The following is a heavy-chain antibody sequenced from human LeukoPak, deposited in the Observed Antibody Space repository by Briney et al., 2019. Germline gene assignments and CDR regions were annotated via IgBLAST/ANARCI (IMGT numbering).Heavy chain of an antibody. D-gene: IGHD6-19*01. CDR1: GGSISSGNYY. CDR3: ARGTRGVPSSGWYRDLAFDI. J-gene: IGHJ3*02. CDR2: MYTSGST. V-gene: IGHV4-61*02. Sequence: SETLSLTCTVSGGSISSGNYYWGWIRQPAGKGLEWIGRMYTSGSTNKNPSLKSRVTISVDTSKNQFSLELSSVTAADTAVYYCARGTRGVPSSGWYRDLAFDIWGQGTMVTVSS.